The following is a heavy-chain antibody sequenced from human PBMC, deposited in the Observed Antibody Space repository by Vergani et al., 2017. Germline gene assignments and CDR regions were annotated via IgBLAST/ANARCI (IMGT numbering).Heavy chain of an antibody. CDR3: ARQAGRPYCGSGQCHVGADYYYYMDV. Sequence: QVQLQESGPGLVKPSQTLSLTCKVSGGSISSGSHYWSWIRQPAGKGLEWIGRIYTSGSPNYNPSLKSRVTLSVDTSKNQFSLKLNFVTAADTAVYYLARQAGRPYCGSGQCHVGADYYYYMDVWGRGTTVIVSS. CDR1: GGSISSGSHY. CDR2: IYTSGSP. D-gene: IGHD2-21*01. V-gene: IGHV4-61*02. J-gene: IGHJ6*03.